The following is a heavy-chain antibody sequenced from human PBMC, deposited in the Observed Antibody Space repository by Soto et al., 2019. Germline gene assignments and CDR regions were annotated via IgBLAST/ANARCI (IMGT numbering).Heavy chain of an antibody. CDR3: AKVANGFWSGSPSHRLAPED. D-gene: IGHD3-3*01. J-gene: IGHJ4*02. CDR2: ISYDGSNK. Sequence: GGSLRLSCAASGFTFSSYGMHWVRQAPGKGLEWVAVISYDGSNKYYADSVKGRFTISRDNSKNTLYLQMNSLRAEDTAVYYCAKVANGFWSGSPSHRLAPEDWGQGTLVTVSS. CDR1: GFTFSSYG. V-gene: IGHV3-30*18.